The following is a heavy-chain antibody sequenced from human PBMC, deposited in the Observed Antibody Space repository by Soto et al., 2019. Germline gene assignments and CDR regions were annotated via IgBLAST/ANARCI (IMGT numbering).Heavy chain of an antibody. CDR3: AKELSRMTTVTRFDY. CDR2: IRGSGGST. CDR1: GFTFSSYA. V-gene: IGHV3-23*01. D-gene: IGHD4-17*01. Sequence: EVQLLESGGGLVQPGGSLRLSCAASGFTFSSYAMSWVRQAPGKGLEWVSAIRGSGGSTYYADSVKGRFTISRDKSKNTLYLQMNSLRAEDTAVYYCAKELSRMTTVTRFDYWGQGTLVTVSS. J-gene: IGHJ4*02.